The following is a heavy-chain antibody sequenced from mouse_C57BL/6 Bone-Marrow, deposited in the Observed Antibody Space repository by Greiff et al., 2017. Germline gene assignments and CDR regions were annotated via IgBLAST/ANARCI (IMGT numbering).Heavy chain of an antibody. V-gene: IGHV1-55*01. Sequence: QVQLQQPGAELVKPGASVKMSCKASGYTFTSYWITWVKQRPGQGLEWIGDIYPTSGRTNYNEKFKSKAILTVDTSSNTAYMQLSSLPSEDSAVFYCARSGPLGRSFDYWGQGTTLPVSS. J-gene: IGHJ2*01. CDR2: IYPTSGRT. CDR3: ARSGPLGRSFDY. D-gene: IGHD4-1*01. CDR1: GYTFTSYW.